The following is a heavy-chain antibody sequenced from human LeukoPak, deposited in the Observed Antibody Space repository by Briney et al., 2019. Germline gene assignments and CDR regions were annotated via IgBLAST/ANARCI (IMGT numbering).Heavy chain of an antibody. CDR2: ISYDGSNK. V-gene: IGHV3-30*04. J-gene: IGHJ4*02. CDR3: ARNLYDY. CDR1: GFTFSSYA. Sequence: PGRSLRLSCAASGFTFSSYAMHWVRQAPGKGLEWVAVISYDGSNKYYADSVKGRFTISRDNSKNTLYLQMNSLRAEDTAVYYCARNLYDYWGQGTLVTVSS.